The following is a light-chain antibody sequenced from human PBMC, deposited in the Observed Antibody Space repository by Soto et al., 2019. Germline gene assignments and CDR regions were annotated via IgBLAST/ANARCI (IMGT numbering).Light chain of an antibody. CDR3: SSYTSSSPRLV. CDR1: SSGVGGYNY. CDR2: DVN. Sequence: QSALTQPASVSGSPGQSITISCTGTSSGVGGYNYVSWYQHHPYKAPKLMIFDVNNRPSGISSRFSGSKSGNTASLTISGLQAEDEAAYYCSSYTSSSPRLVFGGGTKLTVL. J-gene: IGLJ3*02. V-gene: IGLV2-14*03.